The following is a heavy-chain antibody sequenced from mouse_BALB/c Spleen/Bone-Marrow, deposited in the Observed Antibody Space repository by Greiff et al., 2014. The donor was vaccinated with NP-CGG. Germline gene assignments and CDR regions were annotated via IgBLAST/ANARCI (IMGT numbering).Heavy chain of an antibody. Sequence: QVQLQQSGAELAKPGASVKMSCKASGYTFTSYWMHWVKQRPGQGLEWIGYINPRIGYTEYNQKFKDKATLTADKSSSTAYMQLSSLTSEDSAVYYCARGNWEAMDHWGQGTSVTVSS. J-gene: IGHJ4*01. D-gene: IGHD4-1*01. CDR3: ARGNWEAMDH. V-gene: IGHV1-7*01. CDR1: GYTFTSYW. CDR2: INPRIGYT.